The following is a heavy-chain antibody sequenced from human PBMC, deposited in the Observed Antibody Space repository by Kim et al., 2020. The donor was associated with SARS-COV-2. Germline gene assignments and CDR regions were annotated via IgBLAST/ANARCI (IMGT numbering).Heavy chain of an antibody. CDR3: ARAYVLRFLEWFPGPRSGAYGMDV. CDR2: ISSSSSYI. Sequence: GGSLRLSCAASGFTFSSYSMNWVRQAPGKGLEWVSSISSSSSYIYYADSVKGRFTISRDNAKNSLYLQMNSLRAEDTAVYYCARAYVLRFLEWFPGPRSGAYGMDVWGQGTTVTVSS. CDR1: GFTFSSYS. J-gene: IGHJ6*02. V-gene: IGHV3-21*01. D-gene: IGHD3-3*01.